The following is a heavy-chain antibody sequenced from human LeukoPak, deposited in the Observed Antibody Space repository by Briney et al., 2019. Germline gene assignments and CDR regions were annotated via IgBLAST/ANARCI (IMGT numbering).Heavy chain of an antibody. CDR3: ARVNCGGDCYSGYFDY. Sequence: GGSLRLSCSASGFTFSGYWMSWVRQAPGKGLEWVANIKQDGSEKYYVDSVKGRFTISRDSAKNSLYLQMNSLRAEDTAVYYCARVNCGGDCYSGYFDYWGQGTLVTVSS. CDR1: GFTFSGYW. CDR2: IKQDGSEK. V-gene: IGHV3-7*01. D-gene: IGHD2-21*02. J-gene: IGHJ4*02.